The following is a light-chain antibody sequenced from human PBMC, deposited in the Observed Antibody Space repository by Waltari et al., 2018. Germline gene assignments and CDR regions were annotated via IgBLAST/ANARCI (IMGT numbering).Light chain of an antibody. CDR3: QQYNNFYIYS. J-gene: IGKJ2*03. Sequence: DIQMTQSPSTLSASIGDRVTITCRASQNINIWLAWYQQKPGKAPKLLIYKASTLESGVPSRFSDSGSGTEFTLTISSLQPDDFATYFCQQYNNFYIYSFGQGTKLEIK. CDR2: KAS. CDR1: QNINIW. V-gene: IGKV1-5*03.